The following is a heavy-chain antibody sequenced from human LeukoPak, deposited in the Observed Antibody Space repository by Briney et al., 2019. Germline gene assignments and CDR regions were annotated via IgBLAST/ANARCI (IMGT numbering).Heavy chain of an antibody. J-gene: IGHJ6*03. CDR3: ARGTTALMDV. Sequence: GGSLRLSCAASGFTFSSYGMSWVRQAPGKGLKWVSAISGSGGSTYYADSVKGRFTISRDNSKNTLYLQMNSLRAEDTAVYYCARGTTALMDVWGKGTTVTVSS. CDR1: GFTFSSYG. D-gene: IGHD2-21*02. CDR2: ISGSGGST. V-gene: IGHV3-23*01.